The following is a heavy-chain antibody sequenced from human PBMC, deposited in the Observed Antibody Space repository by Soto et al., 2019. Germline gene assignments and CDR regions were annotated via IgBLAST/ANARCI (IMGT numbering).Heavy chain of an antibody. V-gene: IGHV3-33*01. CDR3: ASSGGGSSSILDY. Sequence: QVQLVESGGGVVQPGRSLRLSCAASGFTFSSYGMHWVRQAPGKGLEWVAVIWYDGSNKYYADSVKGRFTISRDNSKNTLYLQINSLRAEDTAVYYCASSGGGSSSILDYWGQGTLVTVSS. J-gene: IGHJ4*02. CDR2: IWYDGSNK. D-gene: IGHD2-15*01. CDR1: GFTFSSYG.